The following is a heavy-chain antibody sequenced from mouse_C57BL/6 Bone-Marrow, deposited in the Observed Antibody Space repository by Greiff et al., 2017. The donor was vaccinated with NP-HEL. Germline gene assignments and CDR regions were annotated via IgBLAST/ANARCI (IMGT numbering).Heavy chain of an antibody. J-gene: IGHJ2*01. CDR2: ISSGSSTI. Sequence: EVKLVESGGGLVKPGGSLKLSCAASGFTFSDYGMHWVRQAPEKGLEWVAYISSGSSTIYYADTVKGRFTISSDNAKNTLFLQMTSLRSEDTAMYYCARGAGVYFDYWGQGTTLTVSS. D-gene: IGHD3-3*01. V-gene: IGHV5-17*01. CDR3: ARGAGVYFDY. CDR1: GFTFSDYG.